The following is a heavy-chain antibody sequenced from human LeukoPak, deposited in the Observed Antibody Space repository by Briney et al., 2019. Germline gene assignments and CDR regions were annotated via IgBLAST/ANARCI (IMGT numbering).Heavy chain of an antibody. Sequence: SETLSLTCAVYGGSFGGYYWSWIRQPPGKGLEWIGEINHSGSTNYNPSLKSRVTISVDTSKNQFSLKLSSVTVADTAVYYCARFESGSYYRRYYYYGMDVWGQGTTVTVSS. D-gene: IGHD1-26*01. CDR1: GGSFGGYY. CDR2: INHSGST. J-gene: IGHJ6*02. CDR3: ARFESGSYYRRYYYYGMDV. V-gene: IGHV4-34*01.